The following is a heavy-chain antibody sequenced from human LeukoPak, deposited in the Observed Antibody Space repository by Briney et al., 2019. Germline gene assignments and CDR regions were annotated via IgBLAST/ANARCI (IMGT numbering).Heavy chain of an antibody. CDR1: GFTFDDYA. V-gene: IGHV3-43*02. CDR2: ISADGGTT. J-gene: IGHJ4*02. Sequence: GGSLRLSCAASGFTFDDYAMHWVSQAPGKGLEWVSVISADGGTTFYADSVKGRFTFSRDNNKNSLYLQMNSLRTEDTALYYCAKDLSGDGYNWGIFDYWGQGTLVTVSS. D-gene: IGHD5-24*01. CDR3: AKDLSGDGYNWGIFDY.